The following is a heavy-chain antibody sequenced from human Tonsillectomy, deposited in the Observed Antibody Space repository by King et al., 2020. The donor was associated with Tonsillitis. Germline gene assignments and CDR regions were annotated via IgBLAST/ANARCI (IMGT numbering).Heavy chain of an antibody. CDR1: RFTFSYYA. CDR3: AKDLGAWYFDL. J-gene: IGHJ2*01. V-gene: IGHV3-23*04. CDR2: ISGSGGST. Sequence: VQLVESGGGLIQPGGSLRLSRAASRFTFSYYAMSWVRQAPGKGLEWVSGISGSGGSTYYADSVKGRFTISRDNSKNTLYLQMNSLRAEDTAVYYCAKDLGAWYFDLWGRGTLVTVSS. D-gene: IGHD3-16*01.